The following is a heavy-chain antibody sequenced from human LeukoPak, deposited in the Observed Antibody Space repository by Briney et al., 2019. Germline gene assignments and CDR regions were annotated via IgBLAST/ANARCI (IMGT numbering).Heavy chain of an antibody. CDR2: INHSGST. D-gene: IGHD7-27*01. Sequence: SETLSLTCAVYGGSFSGYFWSWIRQPPGKGLEWIGEINHSGSTNYNPSLKSRVTISVDTSKNQFSLKLSSVTAADTAVYYCARRQSSRPNWGYWGQGTLVTVSS. V-gene: IGHV4-34*01. CDR1: GGSFSGYF. J-gene: IGHJ4*02. CDR3: ARRQSSRPNWGY.